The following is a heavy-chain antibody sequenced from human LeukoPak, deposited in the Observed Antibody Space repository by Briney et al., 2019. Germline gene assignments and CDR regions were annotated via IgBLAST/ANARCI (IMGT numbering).Heavy chain of an antibody. V-gene: IGHV4-61*01. CDR2: IFHTGST. CDR3: ARVIRYAFDL. D-gene: IGHD3-3*01. CDR1: GGSVSSDTYY. Sequence: PSETLSLTCPVSGGSVSSDTYYWGWIRQPPGKELEWIAYIFHTGSTNRNPSLRSRVTISVDTSRNQFSLRLSSVTAADTAVYYCARVIRYAFDLWGQGTVITVSS. J-gene: IGHJ3*01.